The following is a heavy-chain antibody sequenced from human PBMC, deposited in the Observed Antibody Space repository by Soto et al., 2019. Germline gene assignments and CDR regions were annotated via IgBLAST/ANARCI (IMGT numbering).Heavy chain of an antibody. V-gene: IGHV3-30*18. CDR3: AKDISYSSSWYPGGYYYYGMDV. Sequence: PGGSLRLSCAASGFTFSSYGMHWVRQAPGKGLEWVAVISYDGSNKYYADSVKGRFTISRDNSKNTLYLQMNSLRAEDTAVYYCAKDISYSSSWYPGGYYYYGMDVWGQGTTVTVSS. CDR1: GFTFSSYG. CDR2: ISYDGSNK. D-gene: IGHD6-13*01. J-gene: IGHJ6*02.